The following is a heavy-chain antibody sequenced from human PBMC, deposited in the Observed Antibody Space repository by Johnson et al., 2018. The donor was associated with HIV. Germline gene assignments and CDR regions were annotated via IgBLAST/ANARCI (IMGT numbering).Heavy chain of an antibody. D-gene: IGHD3-10*01. CDR2: IYSGGDT. J-gene: IGHJ3*02. CDR1: TFTVNSNS. V-gene: IGHV3-66*02. CDR3: ARGPLLWRAFDI. Sequence: EKLVESGGGLVRPGGSLRLSCAASTFTVNSNSMTWVRQAPGKGLEWISVIYSGGDTYYADSVRGRFTISRDNSKNTLYLQMNSLRVEDTAVYYCARGPLLWRAFDIWGQGTMVTVSS.